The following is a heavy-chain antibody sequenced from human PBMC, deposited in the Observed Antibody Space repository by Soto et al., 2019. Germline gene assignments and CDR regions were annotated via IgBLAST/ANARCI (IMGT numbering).Heavy chain of an antibody. CDR3: ARDLESVSWGGDYYYYYMDV. J-gene: IGHJ6*03. V-gene: IGHV1-69*08. CDR2: IIPILGIA. CDR1: GGTFSSYT. D-gene: IGHD3-16*01. Sequence: QVQLVQSGAEVKKPGSSVKVSCKASGGTFSSYTISWVRQAPGQGLEWMGRIIPILGIANYAQKFQGRVTITADKSTSTAYMELSSLRSEDTAVYYCARDLESVSWGGDYYYYYMDVWGKGTTVTVSS.